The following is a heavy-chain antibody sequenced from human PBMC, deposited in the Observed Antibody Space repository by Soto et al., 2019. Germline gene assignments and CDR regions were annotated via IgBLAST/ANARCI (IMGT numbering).Heavy chain of an antibody. Sequence: ASVKVSCKASGYTFTRYALHWVRQAPGQRLEWMAWINAGNGNTKCSQKFRDRVTITRDTSTSTVHMEVRSLRSDDTAVYYCAREGVAPYYYYGMDVWGQGTPVTVS. V-gene: IGHV1-3*01. CDR2: INAGNGNT. D-gene: IGHD5-12*01. CDR1: GYTFTRYA. J-gene: IGHJ6*02. CDR3: AREGVAPYYYYGMDV.